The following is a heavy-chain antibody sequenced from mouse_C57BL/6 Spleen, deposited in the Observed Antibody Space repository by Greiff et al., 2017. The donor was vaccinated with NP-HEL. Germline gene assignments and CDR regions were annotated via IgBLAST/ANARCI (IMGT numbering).Heavy chain of an antibody. CDR3: ASPFYYGSWFAY. D-gene: IGHD2-2*01. CDR2: ISYSGST. J-gene: IGHJ3*01. V-gene: IGHV3-1*01. Sequence: EVQLQQSGPGMVKPSQSLSLTCTVTGYSITSGYDWHWIRHFPGNKLEWMGYISYSGSTNYNPSLKSRISITHDTSKNHFFLKLNSVTTEDTATYYWASPFYYGSWFAYWGQGTLVTVSA. CDR1: GYSITSGYD.